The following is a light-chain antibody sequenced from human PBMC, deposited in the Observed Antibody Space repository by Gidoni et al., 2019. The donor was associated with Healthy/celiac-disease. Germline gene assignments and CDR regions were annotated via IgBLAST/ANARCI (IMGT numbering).Light chain of an antibody. V-gene: IGLV2-23*01. CDR3: CSYACSSTFYV. CDR2: SCS. Sequence: QSALTQPASESGSPGQSITISCTGTSSDVGSYNLDSWYQQHPGKAPSLMIYSCSNRPTGLSIRFSASKSDNTASLTISGLQAEDMADYYCCSYACSSTFYVFGTGTKVTVL. CDR1: SSDVGSYNL. J-gene: IGLJ1*01.